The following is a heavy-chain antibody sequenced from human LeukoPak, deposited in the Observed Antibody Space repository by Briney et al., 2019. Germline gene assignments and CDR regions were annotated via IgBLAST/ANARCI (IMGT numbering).Heavy chain of an antibody. CDR1: GYTFTSYY. V-gene: IGHV1-46*01. CDR3: ARVSQAYSSSPHFDY. D-gene: IGHD6-6*01. Sequence: ASVKVSCKASGYTFTSYYMHWVRQAPGQGLEWMGIINPSGGSTSYAQKFQGGVTMTRDTSTSTVYMELSSLRSEDTAVYYCARVSQAYSSSPHFDYWGQGTLVTVSS. J-gene: IGHJ4*02. CDR2: INPSGGST.